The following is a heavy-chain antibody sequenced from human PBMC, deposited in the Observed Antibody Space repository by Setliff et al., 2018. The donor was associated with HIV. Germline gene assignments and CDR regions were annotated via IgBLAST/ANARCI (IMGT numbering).Heavy chain of an antibody. D-gene: IGHD6-6*01. CDR2: INSDGSST. V-gene: IGHV3-74*01. CDR3: ARNAPIAALDFYSYMGV. J-gene: IGHJ6*03. Sequence: GGSLRLSCAASGFTFSSYWMHWVRQAPGKGLVWVSRINSDGSSTSYVDSVKGRFTISRDNAKPTGTVYMELRGLRSEDAAVYYCARNAPIAALDFYSYMGVWGKGTTVTVSS. CDR1: GFTFSSYW.